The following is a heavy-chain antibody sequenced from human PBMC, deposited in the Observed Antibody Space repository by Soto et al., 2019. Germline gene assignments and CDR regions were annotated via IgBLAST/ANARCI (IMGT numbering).Heavy chain of an antibody. Sequence: QVQLQQWGAGLLKPSETLSLTCAVYGGSFSGHYWSWIRQPPGKGLEWIGEINHSGSTNYNPSLKNRVTISVDTSTNQFSLKLSSVTAADTAVYYCASRTIYCSGGSCYGSVDYWGQGTLVTVSS. J-gene: IGHJ4*02. CDR1: GGSFSGHY. CDR2: INHSGST. D-gene: IGHD2-15*01. V-gene: IGHV4-34*01. CDR3: ASRTIYCSGGSCYGSVDY.